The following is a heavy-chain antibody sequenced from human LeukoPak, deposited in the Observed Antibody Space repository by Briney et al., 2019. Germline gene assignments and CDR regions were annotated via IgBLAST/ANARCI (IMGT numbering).Heavy chain of an antibody. CDR3: ATKRVIGYAFDI. Sequence: SETLSLTCTVSGGSISSYYWSWIRQPPGKGLEWIGYIYYSGSTNYNPPLKSRVTISVDTSKNQFSLKLSSVTPADTAVYYCATKRVIGYAFDIWRQGTMVTVSS. J-gene: IGHJ3*02. D-gene: IGHD2-21*01. CDR2: IYYSGST. V-gene: IGHV4-59*08. CDR1: GGSISSYY.